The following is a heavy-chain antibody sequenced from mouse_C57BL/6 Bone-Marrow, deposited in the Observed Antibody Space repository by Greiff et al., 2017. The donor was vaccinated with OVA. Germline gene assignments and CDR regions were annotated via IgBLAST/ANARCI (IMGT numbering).Heavy chain of an antibody. CDR3: ARYRVWGNGTFAY. Sequence: VQLQQPGTELVKPGASVKLSCKASGYTFTSYWMHWVKQRPGQGLEWIGNINPSNGGTNYNEKFKSKATLTVDKSSSTAYMQLSSLTSEDSAVYDCARYRVWGNGTFAYWGQGTLVTVSA. D-gene: IGHD2-14*01. V-gene: IGHV1-53*01. CDR2: INPSNGGT. J-gene: IGHJ3*01. CDR1: GYTFTSYW.